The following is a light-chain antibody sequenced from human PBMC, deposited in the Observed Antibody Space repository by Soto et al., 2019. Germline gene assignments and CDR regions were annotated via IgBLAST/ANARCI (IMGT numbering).Light chain of an antibody. CDR3: QQYDSSPWT. CDR1: QSVSSSF. CDR2: GAS. V-gene: IGKV3-20*01. J-gene: IGKJ1*01. Sequence: EIVLTQSPGTLSLSPGERATLSCRASQSVSSSFLAWYQQKPGQAPRLLIYGASSRATGIPDRFSGSGSGTDFTLTISRLETEDFAVSYCQQYDSSPWTFGQGTKVEIK.